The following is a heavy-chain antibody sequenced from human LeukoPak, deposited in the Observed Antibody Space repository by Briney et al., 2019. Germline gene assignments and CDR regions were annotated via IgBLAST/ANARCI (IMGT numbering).Heavy chain of an antibody. CDR3: ARRRFLFTWFDP. V-gene: IGHV4-39*07. J-gene: IGHJ5*02. CDR2: IYYSGST. CDR1: GGSISSSSYY. D-gene: IGHD3-16*01. Sequence: PSETLSLTCTVSGGSISSSSYYWGWIRQPPGKGLEWIGSIYYSGSTYYNPSLKSRVTISVDTSKNQFSLKLSSVTAADTAVYYCARRRFLFTWFDPWGQGTLVTVSS.